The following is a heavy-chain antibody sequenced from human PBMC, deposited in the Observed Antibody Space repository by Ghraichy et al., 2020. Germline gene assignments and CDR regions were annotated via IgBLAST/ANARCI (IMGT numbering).Heavy chain of an antibody. J-gene: IGHJ5*02. D-gene: IGHD3-3*01. CDR1: GGSFSGYY. CDR2: INHSGST. Sequence: SETLSLTCAVYGGSFSGYYWSWIRQPPGKGLEWIGEINHSGSTNYNPSLKSRVTISVDTSKNQFSLKLSSVTAADPAVYYCARNGGYYDFWSGFDPWGQGTLVTVSS. CDR3: ARNGGYYDFWSGFDP. V-gene: IGHV4-34*01.